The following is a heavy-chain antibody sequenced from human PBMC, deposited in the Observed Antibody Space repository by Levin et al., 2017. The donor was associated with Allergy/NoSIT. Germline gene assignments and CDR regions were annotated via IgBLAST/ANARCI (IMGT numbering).Heavy chain of an antibody. D-gene: IGHD7-27*01. Sequence: GESLKISCAASGFILRTSDMNWVRQAPGKGLEWISFITKPSRTISDADSVKGRFPVSRDNDKNSLYLDMNSLRAEDTAVYYCVTDESGDEDFDYWGQGTLGTVSS. CDR2: ITKPSRTI. V-gene: IGHV3-48*01. CDR1: GFILRTSD. J-gene: IGHJ4*02. CDR3: VTDESGDEDFDY.